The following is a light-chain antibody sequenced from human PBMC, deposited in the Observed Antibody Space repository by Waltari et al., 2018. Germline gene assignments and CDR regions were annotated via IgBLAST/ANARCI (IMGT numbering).Light chain of an antibody. J-gene: IGKJ1*01. CDR2: KAS. CDR3: QHYDSYPWK. V-gene: IGKV1-5*03. Sequence: DIQMTQSPSTLSASVGDRVTITCRASQSISSWLAWYQQKPGKAPNLLIYKASTLESGVPSRFSGSGSGTEFTITISSLQPDDFATYYCQHYDSYPWKFGQGTKVESK. CDR1: QSISSW.